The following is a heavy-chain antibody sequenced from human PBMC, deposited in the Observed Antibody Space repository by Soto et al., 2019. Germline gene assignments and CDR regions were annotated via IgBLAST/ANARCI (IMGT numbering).Heavy chain of an antibody. CDR3: AREFSNSPEAFDS. Sequence: ASVKVSCKASGGTFSSYAISWVRQAPGQGLEWMGGIIPIFGTANYAQKFQGRVTITADKSTSTAYMELSSLRSADTAVYYCAREFSNSPEAFDSWGQGSLVTVSS. D-gene: IGHD6-6*01. CDR1: GGTFSSYA. V-gene: IGHV1-69*06. J-gene: IGHJ4*02. CDR2: IIPIFGTA.